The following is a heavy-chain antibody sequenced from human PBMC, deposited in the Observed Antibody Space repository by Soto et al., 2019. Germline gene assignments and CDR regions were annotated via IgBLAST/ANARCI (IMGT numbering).Heavy chain of an antibody. CDR3: ARDLEIRYYDFWTGSSAY. CDR1: GYTFASYG. D-gene: IGHD3-3*01. Sequence: GSVKVSCKASGYTFASYGITWVRQAPGQGLEWMGWISAYNGNTNYAQKLQGRVTMTTDTSTSTAYMELRSLRSDDTAVYYCARDLEIRYYDFWTGSSAYWGQGTLVTVSS. V-gene: IGHV1-18*01. CDR2: ISAYNGNT. J-gene: IGHJ4*02.